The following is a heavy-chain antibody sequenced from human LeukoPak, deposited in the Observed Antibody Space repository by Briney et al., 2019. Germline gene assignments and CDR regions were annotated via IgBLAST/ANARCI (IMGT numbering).Heavy chain of an antibody. V-gene: IGHV1-18*01. J-gene: IGHJ4*02. D-gene: IGHD1-1*01. Sequence: GASVKVSCKSSGYTFTSYGISWVRQAPGQGLEWMGWISAYNGNTNYAQTLQGRVTMTTDTSASTAYMELRSLRSDDTAVYYCARELPSPNDHHYFDYWGQGTLVTVSS. CDR1: GYTFTSYG. CDR3: ARELPSPNDHHYFDY. CDR2: ISAYNGNT.